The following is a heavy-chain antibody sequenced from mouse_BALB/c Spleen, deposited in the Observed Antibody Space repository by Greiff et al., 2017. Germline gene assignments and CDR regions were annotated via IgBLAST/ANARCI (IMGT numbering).Heavy chain of an antibody. Sequence: EVMLVESGGGLVQPGGSRKLSCAASGFTFSSFGMHWVRQAPEKGLEWVAYISSGSSTIYYADTVKGRITISRDNPKNTLFLQMTSLRSEDTAMYYCARYYGSSSYAMDYWGQGTSVTVSS. V-gene: IGHV5-17*02. CDR1: GFTFSSFG. CDR3: ARYYGSSSYAMDY. CDR2: ISSGSSTI. J-gene: IGHJ4*01. D-gene: IGHD1-1*01.